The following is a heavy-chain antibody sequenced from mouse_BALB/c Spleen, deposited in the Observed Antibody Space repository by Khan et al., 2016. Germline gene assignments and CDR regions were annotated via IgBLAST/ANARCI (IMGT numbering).Heavy chain of an antibody. J-gene: IGHJ3*01. Sequence: EVQLQESGPELMKPGASVKISCKASGYSFTNYYIHWVKQSHGQSLEWLGYIDPFNGGTTYNQKFKGTATLTVDKSSSTVYMHLHNLTSEDSAVXYCTGLGTTVWFTYWGQGTLVTVSA. CDR2: IDPFNGGT. D-gene: IGHD1-1*01. CDR1: GYSFTNYY. CDR3: TGLGTTVWFTY. V-gene: IGHV1S135*01.